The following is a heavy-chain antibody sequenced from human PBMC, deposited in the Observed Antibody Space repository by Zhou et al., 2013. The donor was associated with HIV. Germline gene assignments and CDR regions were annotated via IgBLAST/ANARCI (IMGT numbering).Heavy chain of an antibody. CDR1: GYTFTSFG. V-gene: IGHV1-18*01. D-gene: IGHD3-3*01. CDR3: ARDRGDFWSGTKYFDY. CDR2: ISAYNANT. J-gene: IGHJ4*02. Sequence: QVQLVQSGAEVKKPGASVKVSCKASGYTFTSFGISWVRQAPGQGLEWMGWISAYNANTNYAQKLQGRVTMTTDTSTSTAYMELRSLRSDDTAIYYCARDRGDFWSGTKYFDYWGQGTLVTVSS.